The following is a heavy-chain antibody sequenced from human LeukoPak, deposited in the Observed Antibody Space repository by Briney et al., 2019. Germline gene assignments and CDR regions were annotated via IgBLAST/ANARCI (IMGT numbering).Heavy chain of an antibody. D-gene: IGHD2-21*02. Sequence: PGGSLRLSCAASGFTFSSYAMHWVRQAPGKGLEWVAVISYDGSNKYYADSVKGRFTISRDNSKNTLYLQMNSLRAEDTAVYYCAKKNIVVVTASPVFDYWGQGTLVTVSS. V-gene: IGHV3-30-3*02. CDR1: GFTFSSYA. J-gene: IGHJ4*02. CDR3: AKKNIVVVTASPVFDY. CDR2: ISYDGSNK.